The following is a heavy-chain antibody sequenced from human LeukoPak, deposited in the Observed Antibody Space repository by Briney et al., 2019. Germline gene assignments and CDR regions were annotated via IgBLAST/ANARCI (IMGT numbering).Heavy chain of an antibody. CDR2: MNPNSGNT. J-gene: IGHJ3*02. CDR1: GYTFTSYD. Sequence: GASVKVSCKASGYTFTSYDINWVRQATGQGPEWMGWMNPNSGNTGYAQKFQGRVTITRNTSISTAYMELSSLRSEDTAVYYCAGGQGSADDAFDIWGQGTMVTVSS. D-gene: IGHD3-10*01. CDR3: AGGQGSADDAFDI. V-gene: IGHV1-8*03.